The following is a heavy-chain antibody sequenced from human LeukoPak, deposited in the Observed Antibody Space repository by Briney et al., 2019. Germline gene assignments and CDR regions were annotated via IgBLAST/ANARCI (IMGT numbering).Heavy chain of an antibody. CDR1: GFTFSSFW. Sequence: GGSLRLSCAASGFTFSSFWMHWVRQAPGKGPLWVSHINRDGSSTTYADSVKGRFTISRDNAKNTLCLQMNSLRAEDTAVYFCASGFGSGGSLNWFDPWGQGTLVTVSS. J-gene: IGHJ5*02. CDR2: INRDGSST. CDR3: ASGFGSGGSLNWFDP. D-gene: IGHD3-10*01. V-gene: IGHV3-74*01.